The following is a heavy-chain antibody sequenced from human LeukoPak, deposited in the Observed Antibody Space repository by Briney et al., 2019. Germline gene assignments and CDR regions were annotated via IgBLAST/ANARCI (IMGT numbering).Heavy chain of an antibody. CDR1: GGSVSDSSYY. CDR2: IYYSGST. Sequence: PSETLSLTCTVSGGSVSDSSYYWGWIRQPPGKGLEWIGSIYYSGSTYYNPSLKSRVTISVDTSKNQFSLELSSVTAADTAVYYCARLRQWQVDGWGQGTLVTVSS. D-gene: IGHD6-19*01. CDR3: ARLRQWQVDG. J-gene: IGHJ4*02. V-gene: IGHV4-39*01.